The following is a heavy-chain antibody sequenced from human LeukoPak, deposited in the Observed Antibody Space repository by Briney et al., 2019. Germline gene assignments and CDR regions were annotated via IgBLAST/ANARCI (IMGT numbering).Heavy chain of an antibody. CDR2: ISSSGTTI. CDR1: GFTFSSDE. D-gene: IGHD2-15*01. V-gene: IGHV3-48*03. CDR3: ARDGPTPGF. J-gene: IGHJ4*02. Sequence: PGGSLRLSCAASGFTFSSDEMNWVRQAPGKGLEWVSYISSSGTTIYYADSVKGRFAISRDNAKNSLYLQMNSLGAEDTAVYYCARDGPTPGFWGQGTLVTVSS.